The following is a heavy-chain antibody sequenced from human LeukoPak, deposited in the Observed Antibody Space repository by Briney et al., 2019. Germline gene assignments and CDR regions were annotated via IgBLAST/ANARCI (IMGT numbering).Heavy chain of an antibody. Sequence: GGSLRLSCAASGFTVSSNYMSWVRQAPGKGLEWVSVIYSGGSTYYADSVKGRFTISRDNAKNSLYLQMNSLRAEDTAVYYCARDSGYDPHFDYWGQGTLVTVSS. CDR1: GFTVSSNY. CDR2: IYSGGST. V-gene: IGHV3-53*01. D-gene: IGHD5-12*01. CDR3: ARDSGYDPHFDY. J-gene: IGHJ4*02.